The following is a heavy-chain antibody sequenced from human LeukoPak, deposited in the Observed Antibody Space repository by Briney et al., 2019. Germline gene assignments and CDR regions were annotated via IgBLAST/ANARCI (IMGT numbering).Heavy chain of an antibody. CDR3: ARDDWNYKFTIHPYYYGMDV. Sequence: ASVKVSCTASGYTFTSYAMHWVRQAPGQRLEWMGWINAGNGNTRYSQKLQGRVTITRDTSANTVYMELSSLRSGDTAVYYCARDDWNYKFTIHPYYYGMDVWGQGTTVTVSS. CDR2: INAGNGNT. CDR1: GYTFTSYA. V-gene: IGHV1-3*01. D-gene: IGHD1-7*01. J-gene: IGHJ6*02.